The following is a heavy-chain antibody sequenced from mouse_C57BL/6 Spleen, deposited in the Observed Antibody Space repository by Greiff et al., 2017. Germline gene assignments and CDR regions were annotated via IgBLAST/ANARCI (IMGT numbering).Heavy chain of an antibody. V-gene: IGHV1-52*01. Sequence: QVQLKESGAELVRPGSSVKLSCKASGYTFTSYWMHWVKQRPIQGLEWISNIDPSDSETHYNQKFKDKATLTVDKSSSTAYMQLSSLTSEDSAVYYCARAYYYGSSYRFAYWGQGTLVTVSA. CDR2: IDPSDSET. D-gene: IGHD1-1*01. CDR1: GYTFTSYW. J-gene: IGHJ3*01. CDR3: ARAYYYGSSYRFAY.